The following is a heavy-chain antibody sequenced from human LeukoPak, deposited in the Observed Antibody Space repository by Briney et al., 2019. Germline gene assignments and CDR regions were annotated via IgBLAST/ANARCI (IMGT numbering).Heavy chain of an antibody. V-gene: IGHV3-23*01. CDR3: AKTDYYDSSGYLDAFDI. D-gene: IGHD3-22*01. CDR1: GFTFSNYA. J-gene: IGHJ3*02. CDR2: ITADGGTT. Sequence: PGGSLRLSCAGYGFTFSNYAMSWVRQAPGKGLEWVSGITADGGTTHHVDSVKGRFTISRDNSKNTLYLQMNSLRAEDTAVYYCAKTDYYDSSGYLDAFDIWGQGTMVTVSS.